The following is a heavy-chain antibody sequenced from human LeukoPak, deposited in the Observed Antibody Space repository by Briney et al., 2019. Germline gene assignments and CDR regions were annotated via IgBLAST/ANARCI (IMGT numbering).Heavy chain of an antibody. J-gene: IGHJ3*02. CDR2: IYYSGNT. CDR1: GGSIRSGDYY. D-gene: IGHD3-22*01. Sequence: SQTLSLTCTVSGGSIRSGDYYWSWIRQPPGKGLEWIGYIYYSGNTYYNPSLKSRVTISVDTSKKQFSLKLSSVTAADTAVYYCARAPITMMVGIPADAFDIWGQGTMVTVSS. V-gene: IGHV4-30-4*08. CDR3: ARAPITMMVGIPADAFDI.